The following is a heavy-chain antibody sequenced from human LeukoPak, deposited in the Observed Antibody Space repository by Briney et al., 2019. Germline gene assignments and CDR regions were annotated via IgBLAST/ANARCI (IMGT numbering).Heavy chain of an antibody. CDR3: ARARRGYYGMDV. CDR2: IYTSGST. J-gene: IGHJ6*02. V-gene: IGHV4-61*02. CDR1: GVSISSGSYY. Sequence: SETLSLTCAVSGVSISSGSYYWGWIRQPAGKGLGCIGRIYTSGSTNYNPSLKSRVTISVDTSKNQFSLKLSSVTAADTAVYYCARARRGYYGMDVWGQGTTVTVSS.